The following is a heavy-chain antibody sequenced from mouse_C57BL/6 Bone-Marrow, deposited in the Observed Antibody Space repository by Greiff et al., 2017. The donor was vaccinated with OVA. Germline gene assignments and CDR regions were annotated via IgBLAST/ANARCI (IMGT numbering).Heavy chain of an antibody. V-gene: IGHV1-81*01. CDR2: IYPRSGNT. J-gene: IGHJ4*01. Sequence: QVQLKQSGAELARPGASVKLSCKASGYTFTSYGISWVKQRTGQGLEWIGEIYPRSGNTYYNEKFKGKATLTADKSSSTAYMGLRSLTSEDSAVYFCARERVYDGFTMDYWGQGTSVTVSS. D-gene: IGHD2-3*01. CDR3: ARERVYDGFTMDY. CDR1: GYTFTSYG.